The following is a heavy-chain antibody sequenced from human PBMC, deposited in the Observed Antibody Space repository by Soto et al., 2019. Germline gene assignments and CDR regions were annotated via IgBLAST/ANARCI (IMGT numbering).Heavy chain of an antibody. D-gene: IGHD3-16*02. CDR1: GFTFSNAW. V-gene: IGHV3-15*01. CDR2: IKSKTDGGTT. CDR3: TTDQMITFGGVIVG. J-gene: IGHJ4*02. Sequence: PGGSLRLSCAASGFTFSNAWMSWVRQAPGKGLEWVGRIKSKTDGGTTDYAAPVKGRFTISRDDSKNTLYLQMNSLKTEDTAVYYCTTDQMITFGGVIVGWGQGTLVTSPQ.